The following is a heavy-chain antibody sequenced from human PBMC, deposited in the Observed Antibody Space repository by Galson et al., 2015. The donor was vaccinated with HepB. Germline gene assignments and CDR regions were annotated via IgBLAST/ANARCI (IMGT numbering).Heavy chain of an antibody. CDR1: GGTFSSYA. J-gene: IGHJ4*02. CDR2: IIPILGIA. Sequence: SVKVSCKASGGTFSSYAISWVRQAPGQGLEWMGRIIPILGIANYAQKFQGRVTITADKSTSTAYMELSSLRSEDTAVYYCARDLSAPGDFDYWGQGTLVTVSS. D-gene: IGHD2/OR15-2a*01. V-gene: IGHV1-69*04. CDR3: ARDLSAPGDFDY.